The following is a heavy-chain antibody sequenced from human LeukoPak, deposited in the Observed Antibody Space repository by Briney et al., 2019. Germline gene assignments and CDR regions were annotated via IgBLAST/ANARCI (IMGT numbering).Heavy chain of an antibody. CDR1: GGTFSSYA. D-gene: IGHD2-15*01. J-gene: IGHJ4*02. Sequence: SVKVSCKASGGTFSSYAISWVRQAPGQGLEWMGGIIPIFGTANYAQKFQGRVTITADKSTSTAYMELSSLRSEDTAVYYCARVRCSGGSCYDEYYFDYWGQGTLVTVSS. CDR2: IIPIFGTA. CDR3: ARVRCSGGSCYDEYYFDY. V-gene: IGHV1-69*06.